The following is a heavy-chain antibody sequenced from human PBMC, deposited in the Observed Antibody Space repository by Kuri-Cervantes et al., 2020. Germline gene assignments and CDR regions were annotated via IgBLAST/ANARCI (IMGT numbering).Heavy chain of an antibody. Sequence: ASVKVSCKASGYTFIGAYMHWVRQAPGQGLEYMGWIDPNTGGTNFAQKFQGRVTMTRDTSISTVYMDLSGLRSDDTAVYYCVRGGGRGGFDPWGQGTLVTVSS. J-gene: IGHJ5*02. D-gene: IGHD1-26*01. V-gene: IGHV1-2*02. CDR1: GYTFIGAY. CDR2: IDPNTGGT. CDR3: VRGGGRGGFDP.